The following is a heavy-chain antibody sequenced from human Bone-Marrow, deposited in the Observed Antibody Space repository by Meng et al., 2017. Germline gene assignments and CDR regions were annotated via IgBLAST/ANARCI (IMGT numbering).Heavy chain of an antibody. CDR1: GGSISSYY. V-gene: IGHV4-59*01. Sequence: SETLSLTCTVSGGSISSYYWSWIRQPPGKGLEWIGYIYYSGSTNYNPSLKSRVTISVDTSKNQFSLKLSSVTAADTAVYYCARGQQHCSSTSCYGPGFDYWGQGTRVTVSS. J-gene: IGHJ4*02. CDR3: ARGQQHCSSTSCYGPGFDY. CDR2: IYYSGST. D-gene: IGHD2-2*01.